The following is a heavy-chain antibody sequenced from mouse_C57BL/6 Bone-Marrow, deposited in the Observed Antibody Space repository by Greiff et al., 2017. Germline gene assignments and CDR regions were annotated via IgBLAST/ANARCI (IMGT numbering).Heavy chain of an antibody. D-gene: IGHD1-1*01. CDR2: IDPSDSYT. J-gene: IGHJ2*01. CDR1: GYTFTSYW. V-gene: IGHV1-50*01. CDR3: AREGTTVAHYCDY. Sequence: QVQLQQPGAELVKPGASVKLSCKASGYTFTSYWMQWVKQRPGQGLEWIGVIDPSDSYTNYNQKFKGKATLTVDTSSSTAYMQLSSLTSEDSAVYYCAREGTTVAHYCDYWGQGTTLTVSS.